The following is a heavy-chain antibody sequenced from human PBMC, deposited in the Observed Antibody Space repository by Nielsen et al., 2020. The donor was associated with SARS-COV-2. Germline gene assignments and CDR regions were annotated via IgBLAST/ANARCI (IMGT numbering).Heavy chain of an antibody. V-gene: IGHV3-23*01. CDR1: GFTFSAHA. CDR3: AKSESSLRYFDPFRY. Sequence: GESLKISCAVSGFTFSAHAMTWIRQVPGKGLEWVSSISDNGGSREYADSVKGRFTISRDNSDNTLFLQMNSLRIEDTAVYYCAKSESSLRYFDPFRYWGQGTLVTVSS. D-gene: IGHD3-9*01. CDR2: ISDNGGSR. J-gene: IGHJ4*02.